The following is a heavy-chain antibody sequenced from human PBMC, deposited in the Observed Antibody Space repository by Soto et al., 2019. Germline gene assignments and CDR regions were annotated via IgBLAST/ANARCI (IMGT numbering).Heavy chain of an antibody. Sequence: GESLKISCTGAGYAFTSYWIAWVRQMPGKGLEWMGIIYPGDSDTRYSPSFQGQVTISADKSITTAYLQWSSLKASDTAMYYCARGYCTTTICDPWFDPWGQGTLVTVSS. CDR2: IYPGDSDT. J-gene: IGHJ5*02. CDR3: ARGYCTTTICDPWFDP. V-gene: IGHV5-51*01. D-gene: IGHD2-2*01. CDR1: GYAFTSYW.